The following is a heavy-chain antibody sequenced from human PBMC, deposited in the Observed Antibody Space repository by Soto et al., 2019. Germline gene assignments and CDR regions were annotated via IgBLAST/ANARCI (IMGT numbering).Heavy chain of an antibody. Sequence: GESLKISCKGSGYNFTNHWISWVRQTPGKGLEWMGRIYPPDSYTTYSPSFQGHVSISVDKSISTAFLQWGTLEASDTAIFYCARRGGDGYNLFFDSWGQGTLVTVSS. V-gene: IGHV5-10-1*01. CDR3: ARRGGDGYNLFFDS. CDR2: IYPPDSYT. CDR1: GYNFTNHW. D-gene: IGHD2-21*01. J-gene: IGHJ4*02.